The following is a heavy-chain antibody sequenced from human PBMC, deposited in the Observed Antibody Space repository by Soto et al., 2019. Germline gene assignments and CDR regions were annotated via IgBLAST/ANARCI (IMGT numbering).Heavy chain of an antibody. Sequence: GGSLRLSCAASGFTFSSYAMSWVRQAPGKGLEWVSAISGSGGSTYYADSVKGRFTISRDNSKNTLYLQMNSLRAEDTAVYYCAKDRPPLMVYAPLYYYYGMDVWGQGTTVTVSS. V-gene: IGHV3-23*01. CDR1: GFTFSSYA. D-gene: IGHD2-8*01. CDR3: AKDRPPLMVYAPLYYYYGMDV. CDR2: ISGSGGST. J-gene: IGHJ6*02.